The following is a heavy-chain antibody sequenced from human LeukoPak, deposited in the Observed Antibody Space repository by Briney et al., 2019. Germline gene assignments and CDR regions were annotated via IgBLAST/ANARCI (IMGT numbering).Heavy chain of an antibody. J-gene: IGHJ5*02. CDR1: GFTFSSYA. V-gene: IGHV3-9*03. CDR2: ISWNSGSI. D-gene: IGHD5-18*01. CDR3: AKGEGYSYGTGWFDP. Sequence: GGSLRLSCAASGFTFSSYAMHWVRQAPGKGLEWVSGISWNSGSIGYADSVKGRFTISRDNAKNSLYLQINSLRAEDMALYYCAKGEGYSYGTGWFDPWGQGTLVTVSS.